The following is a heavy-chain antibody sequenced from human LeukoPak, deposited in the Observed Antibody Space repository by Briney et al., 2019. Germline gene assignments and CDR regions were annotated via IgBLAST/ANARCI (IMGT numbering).Heavy chain of an antibody. V-gene: IGHV3-48*03. J-gene: IGHJ4*02. CDR2: ISSSGSTI. CDR1: GFTFSSYE. Sequence: GGSLRLSCAASGFTFSSYEMNWVRQAPGKGLEWVSYISSSGSTIYYADSVKGRFTISRDNAKNTLYLQMNSLRAEDTAAYYCARAVSSGWYYFDYWGQGTLVTVSS. CDR3: ARAVSSGWYYFDY. D-gene: IGHD6-19*01.